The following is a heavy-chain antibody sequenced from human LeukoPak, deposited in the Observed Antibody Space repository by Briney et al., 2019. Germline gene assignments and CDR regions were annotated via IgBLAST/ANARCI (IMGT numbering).Heavy chain of an antibody. CDR1: GYTFSGYY. CDR2: IYPNSGAT. Sequence: GASVKVSCMASGYTFSGYYMHWLRQAPGQGLEWMGWIYPNSGATNYAQNFQGRVTMTRDTSNTTAFMELNWLTSDDTAVYYCARGPGECSSTSCCSIGFDRWGQGTLVTVSS. CDR3: ARGPGECSSTSCCSIGFDR. D-gene: IGHD2-2*01. J-gene: IGHJ5*02. V-gene: IGHV1-2*02.